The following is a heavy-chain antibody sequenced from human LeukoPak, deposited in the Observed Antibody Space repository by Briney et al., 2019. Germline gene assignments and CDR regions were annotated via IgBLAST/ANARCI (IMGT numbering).Heavy chain of an antibody. Sequence: SQTLSLTCAVSGGSISSGGYSWSWIRQPPGKGLEWIGYIYHSGSTYYNPSLKSRVTISVDRSKNQFSLKLSSVTAADTAEYYCARHYIGRRLDVWGQGTTVTVYS. CDR1: GGSISSGGYS. D-gene: IGHD3-10*01. V-gene: IGHV4-30-2*01. CDR2: IYHSGST. J-gene: IGHJ6*02. CDR3: ARHYIGRRLDV.